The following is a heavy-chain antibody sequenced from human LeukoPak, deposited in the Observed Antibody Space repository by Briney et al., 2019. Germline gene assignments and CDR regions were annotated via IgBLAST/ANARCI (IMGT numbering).Heavy chain of an antibody. D-gene: IGHD3-9*01. CDR3: ASFSNLETGLTGNY. V-gene: IGHV4-34*01. J-gene: IGHJ4*02. Sequence: SETLSLTCAVYGESFSDYFWSWIRQTPGKGLEWIGEISQSGSTNYNPSLKSRVTILVDTSKNQFSLKLNSVTAADTGVYYCASFSNLETGLTGNYWGQGILVTVSS. CDR2: ISQSGST. CDR1: GESFSDYF.